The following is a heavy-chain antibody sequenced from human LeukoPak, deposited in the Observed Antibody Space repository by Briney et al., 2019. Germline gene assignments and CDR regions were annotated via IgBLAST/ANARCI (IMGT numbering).Heavy chain of an antibody. J-gene: IGHJ4*02. CDR3: ARVRGYSNYVSY. Sequence: PGGSLRLSCAASGFTFSSYSMNCVRQAPGKGLEWVSSISSSSSYIYYADSVKGRFTISRDNAKNSLYLQMNSLRAEDTAVYYCARVRGYSNYVSYWGQGTLVTVSS. V-gene: IGHV3-21*01. CDR2: ISSSSSYI. D-gene: IGHD4-11*01. CDR1: GFTFSSYS.